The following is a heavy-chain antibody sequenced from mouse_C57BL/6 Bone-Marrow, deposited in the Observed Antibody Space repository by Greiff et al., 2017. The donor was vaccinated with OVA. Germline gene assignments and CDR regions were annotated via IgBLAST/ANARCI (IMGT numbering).Heavy chain of an antibody. CDR3: ARSRWLLRGYWYFDV. J-gene: IGHJ1*03. D-gene: IGHD2-3*01. Sequence: QVQLQQSGAELARPGASVKLSCKASGYTFTSYGISWVKQRTGQGLEWIGEIYPRSGNTYYNEKFKGKATLTADKSSSTAYMELRSLTSEDSAVYFCARSRWLLRGYWYFDVWGTGTTVTVSS. V-gene: IGHV1-81*01. CDR1: GYTFTSYG. CDR2: IYPRSGNT.